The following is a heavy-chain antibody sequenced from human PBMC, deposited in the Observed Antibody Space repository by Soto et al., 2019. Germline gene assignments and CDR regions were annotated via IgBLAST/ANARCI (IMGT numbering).Heavy chain of an antibody. V-gene: IGHV1-2*02. CDR1: GYTFTGHY. Sequence: ASVKVSCKASGYTFTGHYIHWVRQAPEQGPEWMGEIGPESGATRYAQRFQGRVTMTRDMSITTVYMELNNLSPDDAAVYYCGRGRSGQIVVFYWGQGTQVTVYS. J-gene: IGHJ4*02. CDR3: GRGRSGQIVVFY. CDR2: IGPESGAT. D-gene: IGHD1-26*01.